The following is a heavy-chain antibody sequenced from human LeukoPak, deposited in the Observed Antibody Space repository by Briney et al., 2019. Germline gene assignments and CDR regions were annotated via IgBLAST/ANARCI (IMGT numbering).Heavy chain of an antibody. J-gene: IGHJ4*02. CDR1: GGTFSSYA. CDR2: IIPIFGTA. V-gene: IGHV1-69*05. CDR3: ARDLGVRYYYDSSGYDY. D-gene: IGHD3-22*01. Sequence: GASVKVSCKASGGTFSSYAISWVRQAPGQGLEWMGGIIPIFGTANYAQKFQGRVTITTDESTSTAYMELSSLRSDDTAVYYCARDLGVRYYYDSSGYDYWGQGTLVTVSS.